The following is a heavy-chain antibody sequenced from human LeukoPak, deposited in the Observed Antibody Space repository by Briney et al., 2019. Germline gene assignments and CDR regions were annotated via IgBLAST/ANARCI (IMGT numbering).Heavy chain of an antibody. CDR2: INHSGST. CDR1: GYSISTGYY. Sequence: SETLSLTCTVSGYSISTGYYWDWIRQPPGKGLEWIGEINHSGSTNYNPSLKSRVTISVDTSKNQFSLKLSSVTAADTAMYYCARVSRGNSVGGDYWGQGTLVTVSS. D-gene: IGHD4-23*01. CDR3: ARVSRGNSVGGDY. J-gene: IGHJ4*02. V-gene: IGHV4-38-2*02.